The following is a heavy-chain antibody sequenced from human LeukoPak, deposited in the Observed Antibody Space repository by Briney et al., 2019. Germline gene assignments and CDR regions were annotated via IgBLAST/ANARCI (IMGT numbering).Heavy chain of an antibody. J-gene: IGHJ6*03. V-gene: IGHV3-21*01. CDR1: GFTFSSYS. Sequence: GGSVRLSCAASGFTFSSYSMNWVRQAPGKGLEWVSSISSSSSYIYYADSVKGRFTISRDNAKNSLYLQMNSLRAEDTAVYYCARELAASYMDVWGKGTTVTVSS. D-gene: IGHD6-6*01. CDR2: ISSSSSYI. CDR3: ARELAASYMDV.